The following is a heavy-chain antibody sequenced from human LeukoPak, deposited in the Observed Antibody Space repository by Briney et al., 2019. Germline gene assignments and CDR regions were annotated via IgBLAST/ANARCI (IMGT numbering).Heavy chain of an antibody. CDR1: GGSISSYY. D-gene: IGHD6-13*01. CDR3: ARTPIPAAASFDY. V-gene: IGHV4-59*01. CDR2: IYYSGST. J-gene: IGHJ4*02. Sequence: SETLSLTCAVSGGSISSYYWSWIRQPPGKGLEWVGYIYYSGSTNYNPSLKSRVTISVNTSKNQFSLKLSSVTAADTAVYYCARTPIPAAASFDYWGQGTLVTVSS.